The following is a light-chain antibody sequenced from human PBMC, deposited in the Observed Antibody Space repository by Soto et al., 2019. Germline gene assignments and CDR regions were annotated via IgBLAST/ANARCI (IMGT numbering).Light chain of an antibody. J-gene: IGLJ2*01. CDR3: QSYDSSLSGSRV. CDR1: SSNIGAGYD. Sequence: QSVLTQPPSVSGAPGQRVTMSCTGSSSNIGAGYDVHSYQQLAGTAPKLRIYGNSNRPAGVPDRFSGSKSGTSASLAITGLQAEDGADYYCQSYDSSLSGSRVFGGGTKLTVL. CDR2: GNS. V-gene: IGLV1-40*01.